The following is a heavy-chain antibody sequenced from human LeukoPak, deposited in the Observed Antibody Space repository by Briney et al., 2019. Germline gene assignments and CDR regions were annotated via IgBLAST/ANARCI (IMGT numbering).Heavy chain of an antibody. Sequence: GGSLRLSCVASGFSFSIYGMTRVRQAPGKGLEWVSSIDGSGGEIHYADSVKGRFTISRDNSKNTVYLQMNSLRDEDTAVFYCAKGGPFSTSSQKYFDPWGRGSLVIVS. CDR2: IDGSGGEI. J-gene: IGHJ5*02. CDR3: AKGGPFSTSSQKYFDP. CDR1: GFSFSIYG. D-gene: IGHD6-6*01. V-gene: IGHV3-23*01.